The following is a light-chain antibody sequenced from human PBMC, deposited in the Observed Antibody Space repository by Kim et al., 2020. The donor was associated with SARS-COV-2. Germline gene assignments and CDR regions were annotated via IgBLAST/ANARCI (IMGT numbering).Light chain of an antibody. J-gene: IGKJ2*01. V-gene: IGKV1-5*01. Sequence: DIQMTQSPSTLSASVGDRVTITCRASQSITSWLAWYQQKPGKAPKLLIYDASSLESGVPSRFSGSGSGTEFTLTISSLQPDDFATYYCQQYNSYAFGQETKLEI. CDR1: QSITSW. CDR3: QQYNSYA. CDR2: DAS.